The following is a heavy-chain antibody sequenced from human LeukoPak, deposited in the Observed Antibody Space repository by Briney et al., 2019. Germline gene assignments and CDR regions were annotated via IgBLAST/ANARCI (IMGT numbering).Heavy chain of an antibody. CDR3: ARDRSGIKGFDY. Sequence: SQTLSLTCTVSGGSISSGSYYWSWIRQPAGKGLEWIGRIYTSGSTNYNPSLKSRVTISVDTSKNQFSLKLSSVTAADTAVYYCARDRSGIKGFDYWGQGTLVTVSS. CDR1: GGSISSGSYY. J-gene: IGHJ4*02. D-gene: IGHD3-3*02. V-gene: IGHV4-61*02. CDR2: IYTSGST.